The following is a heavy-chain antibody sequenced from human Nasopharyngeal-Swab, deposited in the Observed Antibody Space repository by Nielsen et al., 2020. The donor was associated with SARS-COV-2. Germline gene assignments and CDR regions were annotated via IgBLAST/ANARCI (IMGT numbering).Heavy chain of an antibody. J-gene: IGHJ6*02. D-gene: IGHD1-26*01. CDR3: ARAGRVGDAFTGLDV. CDR1: GGSFTGFY. Sequence: SETLSLTCPVPGGSFTGFYWNWIRQLQGKGLEWIGEINHNERTNYNPSLRSRVTMLVDTSNNQVSRKLSSVTATDTGVYYCARAGRVGDAFTGLDVWGQGTTVTVSS. V-gene: IGHV4-34*01. CDR2: INHNERT.